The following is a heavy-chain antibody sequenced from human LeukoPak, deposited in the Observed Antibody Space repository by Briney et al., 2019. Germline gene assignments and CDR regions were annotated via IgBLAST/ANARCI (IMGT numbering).Heavy chain of an antibody. Sequence: GTLTLTCAASGVTFSNACMSWVCQAPGKGLEWVGRIKNKTDGSTTDYAAPGKGRLTISRDDSKNTLYLQMNSLKTEDTAVYYCTPSYPGSDANFDYWGQGTLVTVSS. V-gene: IGHV3-15*01. CDR2: IKNKTDGSTT. CDR3: TPSYPGSDANFDY. J-gene: IGHJ4*02. CDR1: GVTFSNAC. D-gene: IGHD1-26*01.